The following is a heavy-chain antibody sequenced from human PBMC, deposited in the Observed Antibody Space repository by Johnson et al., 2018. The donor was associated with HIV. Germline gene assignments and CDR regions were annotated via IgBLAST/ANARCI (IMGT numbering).Heavy chain of an antibody. CDR2: ISYDGTNQ. J-gene: IGHJ3*01. D-gene: IGHD3-3*02. CDR3: ARGGGRGIFVHRDAFDV. V-gene: IGHV3-30-3*01. CDR1: RFTFSSFA. Sequence: QVQLVESGGGVVQPGRSLRLSCVASRFTFSSFAMHWVRQAPGKALEWVAVISYDGTNQHYADSVQGRFTISRDNSKNTLYLEMNSLRPDDTAIFDCARGGGRGIFVHRDAFDVWGQGTLVTVSS.